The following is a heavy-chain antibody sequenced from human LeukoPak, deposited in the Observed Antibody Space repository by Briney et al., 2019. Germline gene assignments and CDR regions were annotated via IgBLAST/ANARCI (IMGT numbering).Heavy chain of an antibody. D-gene: IGHD3-16*01. Sequence: SETLSLTCTVSGSSISSGDYYWSWIRQPPGKGLEWIGYIYYSGSTNYNPSLKSRVTISVDTSKNQFSLKLSSVTAADTAVYYCARAPWVSAFDIWGQGTMVTVSS. CDR1: GSSISSGDYY. CDR3: ARAPWVSAFDI. J-gene: IGHJ3*02. CDR2: IYYSGST. V-gene: IGHV4-61*08.